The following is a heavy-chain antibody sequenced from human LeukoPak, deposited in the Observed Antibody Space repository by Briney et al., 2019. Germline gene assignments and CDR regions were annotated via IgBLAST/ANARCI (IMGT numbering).Heavy chain of an antibody. CDR3: ARDTVPGDSFVI. J-gene: IGHJ3*02. CDR1: GGSISSVDYY. CDR2: INYRGSA. V-gene: IGHV4-31*03. Sequence: PSETLSLTCTVSGGSISSVDYYWSWIRQYPGKGLEWIGYINYRGSAYYNPSLKSRVTISVDTSKNQFSLKLTSVTAADTAVYYCARDTVPGDSFVIWGQGTMVTVSS.